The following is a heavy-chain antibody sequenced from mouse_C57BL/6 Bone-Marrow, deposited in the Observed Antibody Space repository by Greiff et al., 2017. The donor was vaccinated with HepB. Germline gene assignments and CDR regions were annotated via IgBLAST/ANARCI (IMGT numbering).Heavy chain of an antibody. Sequence: VQLKQSGPELVKPGASVKISCKASGYSFTDYNMNWVKQSNGKSLEWIGVINPNYGTTSYNQKFKGKATLTVDQSSSTAYMQLNSLTSEDSAVYYCAWGPYYYGGNYGWYFDVWGTGTTVTVSS. CDR1: GYSFTDYN. CDR2: INPNYGTT. J-gene: IGHJ1*03. V-gene: IGHV1-39*01. CDR3: AWGPYYYGGNYGWYFDV. D-gene: IGHD1-1*01.